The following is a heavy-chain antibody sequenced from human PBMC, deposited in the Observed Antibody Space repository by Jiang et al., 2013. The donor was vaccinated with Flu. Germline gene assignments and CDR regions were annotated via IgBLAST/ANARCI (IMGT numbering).Heavy chain of an antibody. CDR1: GASISSNNW. J-gene: IGHJ4*02. CDR2: IHHSGST. D-gene: IGHD2-21*02. V-gene: IGHV4-4*02. CDR3: ARYNLVGGVPTDCYYMDV. Sequence: GLVKPSGTLSLTCAVSGASISSNNWWSWVRQPPGKGLEWTGEIHHSGSTNYNASLKGRLTIVVDKSKNQFSLRLTSVTAADTAVYYCARYNLVGGVPTDCYYMDVWGQGTLVTVSS.